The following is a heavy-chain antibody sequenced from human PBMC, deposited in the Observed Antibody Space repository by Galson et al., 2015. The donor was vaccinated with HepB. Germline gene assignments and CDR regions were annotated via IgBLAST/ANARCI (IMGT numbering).Heavy chain of an antibody. V-gene: IGHV3-21*01. D-gene: IGHD3-10*01. J-gene: IGHJ4*02. CDR1: GFTFSSYS. CDR2: ISSSSSYI. Sequence: SLRLSCAASGFTFSSYSMNWVRQAPGKGLEWVSSISSSSSYIYYADSVKGRFTISRDNAKNSLYLQMNSLRAEDTAVYYCARGHMVRGVMVPDYWGQGTLVTVSS. CDR3: ARGHMVRGVMVPDY.